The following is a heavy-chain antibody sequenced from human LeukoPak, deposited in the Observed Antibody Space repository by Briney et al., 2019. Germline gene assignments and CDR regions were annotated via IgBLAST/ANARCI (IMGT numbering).Heavy chain of an antibody. Sequence: ASVKVSCKASGGTFSSYAISWVRQAPGQGLEWMGGIIPIFGTANYAQKFQGRVTITADESTSTAYMELSSLRSEDTAVYYCASPGGPYDILTGYPFDYWGQGTLVTVSS. V-gene: IGHV1-69*13. CDR3: ASPGGPYDILTGYPFDY. D-gene: IGHD3-9*01. CDR1: GGTFSSYA. CDR2: IIPIFGTA. J-gene: IGHJ4*02.